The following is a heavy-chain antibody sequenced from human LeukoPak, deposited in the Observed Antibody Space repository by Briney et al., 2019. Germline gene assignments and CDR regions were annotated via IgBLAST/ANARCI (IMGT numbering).Heavy chain of an antibody. V-gene: IGHV3-7*03. D-gene: IGHD2-21*02. Sequence: GGSLRLSCTASGFTFSYYWMSWVRQAPGKGLEWVANIKYDGSERYYVDSVKGRFTISRDNAKNSLYLQMNSLRAEDTAVYYCARKGYCGSDCYSDFDYWGQGTLVTVSS. CDR1: GFTFSYYW. CDR2: IKYDGSER. CDR3: ARKGYCGSDCYSDFDY. J-gene: IGHJ4*02.